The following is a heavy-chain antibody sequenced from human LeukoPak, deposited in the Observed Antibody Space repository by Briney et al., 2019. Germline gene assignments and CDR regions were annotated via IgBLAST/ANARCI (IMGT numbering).Heavy chain of an antibody. CDR2: ISSSSIYT. D-gene: IGHD1-26*01. V-gene: IGHV3-21*01. J-gene: IGHJ4*02. Sequence: PGGSLRLSCAASGFSFSSYTMNWVRQAPGKGLEWVSIISSSSIYTYYADSVKGRFTISRDNAKNSLFLQMNSLRAEDTAVYFCARDLYTGSYFEIDYWGQGTLVTVSS. CDR3: ARDLYTGSYFEIDY. CDR1: GFSFSSYT.